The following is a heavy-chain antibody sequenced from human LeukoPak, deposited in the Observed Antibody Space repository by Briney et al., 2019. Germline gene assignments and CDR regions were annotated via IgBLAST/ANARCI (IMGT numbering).Heavy chain of an antibody. D-gene: IGHD3-22*01. CDR1: GYTFTGYY. CDR2: INPNSGGT. Sequence: ASVKVSCKASGYTFTGYYMHWVRQAPGQGLEWMGWINPNSGGTNYAQKFQGRVTITADESTSTAYMELSSLRSEDTAVYYCARKGDSSGLDRYYFDYWGQGTLVTVSS. V-gene: IGHV1-2*02. CDR3: ARKGDSSGLDRYYFDY. J-gene: IGHJ4*02.